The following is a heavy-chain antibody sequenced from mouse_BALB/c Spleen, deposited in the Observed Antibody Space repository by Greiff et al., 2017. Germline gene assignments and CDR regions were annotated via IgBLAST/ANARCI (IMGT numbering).Heavy chain of an antibody. Sequence: EVQRVESGPGLVKPSQSLSLTCSVTGYSITSGYYWNWIRQFPGNKLEWMGYISYDGSNNYNPSLKNRISITRDTSKNQFFLKLNSVTTEDTATYYCARVLSGSYAMDYWGQGTSVTVSS. CDR1: GYSITSGYY. CDR3: ARVLSGSYAMDY. J-gene: IGHJ4*01. V-gene: IGHV3-6*02. CDR2: ISYDGSN. D-gene: IGHD1-2*01.